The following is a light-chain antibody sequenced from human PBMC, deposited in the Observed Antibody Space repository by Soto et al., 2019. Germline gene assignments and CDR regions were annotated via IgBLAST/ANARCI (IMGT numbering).Light chain of an antibody. CDR3: SSYAGSDNVI. J-gene: IGLJ2*01. Sequence: QSVLTQPPSASGSPGQSVTISCTGTSSDVGGYDYVSWYQQHPGKAPKLMIFEVNKRPSGVPDRFSGSKSGSTASLTVSGLQADDEADYYCSSYAGSDNVIFGGGTKLTVL. CDR1: SSDVGGYDY. V-gene: IGLV2-8*01. CDR2: EVN.